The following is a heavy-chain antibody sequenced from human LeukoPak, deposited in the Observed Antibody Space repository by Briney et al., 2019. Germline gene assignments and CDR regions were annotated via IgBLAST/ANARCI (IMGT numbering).Heavy chain of an antibody. CDR1: GGSISSYH. CDR3: ARGAAGGEFDY. V-gene: IGHV4-59*01. Sequence: PSETLSLTCTVSGGSISSYHWSWIRQPPGKGLEWIGDTYNSGSTNYNPSLKSRVTISVDTSKNQFSLKLTSVTAADTAVYYCARGAAGGEFDYWGQGTLVTVSS. J-gene: IGHJ4*02. D-gene: IGHD6-13*01. CDR2: TYNSGST.